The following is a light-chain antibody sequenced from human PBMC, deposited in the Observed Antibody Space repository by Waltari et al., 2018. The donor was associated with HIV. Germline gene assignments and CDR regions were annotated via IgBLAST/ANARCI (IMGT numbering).Light chain of an antibody. CDR1: TSDIGAYNF. Sequence: QSALTQPPSASGALGQSVTISCTGPTSDIGAYNFVPWFQQHPHRAPKLLLYEVPRRPSTVSDRFAGSRSGNTAFLTVAGLQPDDEATYFCSSYGDSLKVLFGGGTNVTVL. CDR3: SSYGDSLKVL. CDR2: EVP. J-gene: IGLJ2*01. V-gene: IGLV2-8*01.